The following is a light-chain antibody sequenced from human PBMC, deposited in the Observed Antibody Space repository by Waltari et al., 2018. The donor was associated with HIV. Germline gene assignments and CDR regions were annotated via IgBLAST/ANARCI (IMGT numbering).Light chain of an antibody. CDR1: QSVSGN. J-gene: IGKJ2*01. CDR3: QQNSHWPPDT. Sequence: ETVLTQSPVTLSVSPGERVTLSYRASQSVSGNLVWYQQKPGQASRHLIYAGSSRGTDIPARFSGSGSGTDYTLTISNLQSEDSAVYYCQQNSHWPPDTFGHGTKLEIK. CDR2: AGS. V-gene: IGKV3-15*01.